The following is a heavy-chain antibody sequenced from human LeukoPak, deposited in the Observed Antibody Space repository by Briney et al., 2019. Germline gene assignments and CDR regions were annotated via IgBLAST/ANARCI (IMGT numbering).Heavy chain of an antibody. J-gene: IGHJ4*02. CDR1: GYTFTGHY. D-gene: IGHD6-6*01. CDR3: ARDRGIAARDFDY. Sequence: ASVKVSCKASGYTFTGHYMHWVRQAPGQGLEWMGWISAYNGNTNYAQKLQGRVTMTTDTSTSTAYMELRSLRSDDTAVYYCARDRGIAARDFDYWGQGTLVTVSS. V-gene: IGHV1-18*04. CDR2: ISAYNGNT.